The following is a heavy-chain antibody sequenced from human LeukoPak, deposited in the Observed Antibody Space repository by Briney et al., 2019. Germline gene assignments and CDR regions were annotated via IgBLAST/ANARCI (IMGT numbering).Heavy chain of an antibody. Sequence: SETLSLTCTVSGGSISSYYWSWIRQPPGKGLEWIGYIYYSGSTNYNPSLKSRVTISVDTSKNQFSLKLSSVTAADAAVYYCARRVRYDFWSGYGHNWFDPWGQGTLVTVSS. J-gene: IGHJ5*02. D-gene: IGHD3-3*01. CDR2: IYYSGST. CDR1: GGSISSYY. CDR3: ARRVRYDFWSGYGHNWFDP. V-gene: IGHV4-59*01.